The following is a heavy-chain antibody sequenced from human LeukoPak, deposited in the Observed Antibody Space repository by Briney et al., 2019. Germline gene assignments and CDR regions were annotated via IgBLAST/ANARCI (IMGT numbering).Heavy chain of an antibody. CDR2: IIPNFGTA. Sequence: SVKVSCKASGGTFSSYAMSWVRQAPGQGLEWMGGIIPNFGTANYAQKFQGRVTITADESATTAYMELSSLRSEDTAVYYCARRPHDSSGYDFDYWGQGTLVTVSS. CDR1: GGTFSSYA. D-gene: IGHD3-22*01. CDR3: ARRPHDSSGYDFDY. V-gene: IGHV1-69*01. J-gene: IGHJ4*02.